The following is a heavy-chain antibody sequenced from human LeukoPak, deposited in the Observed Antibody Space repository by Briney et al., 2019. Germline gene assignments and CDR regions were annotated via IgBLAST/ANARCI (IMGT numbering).Heavy chain of an antibody. V-gene: IGHV4-34*01. CDR3: ARGARLAGDF. J-gene: IGHJ4*02. Sequence: SETLSLTRAVYGGSFTGYYWCWVRQSPGKGLEWIGEITPKGSTNYNPSLKTRVTISIDASKKQLSLKLSSVTAADTAVYYCARGARLAGDFWGQGTLVTVSS. CDR1: GGSFTGYY. D-gene: IGHD4-11*01. CDR2: ITPKGST.